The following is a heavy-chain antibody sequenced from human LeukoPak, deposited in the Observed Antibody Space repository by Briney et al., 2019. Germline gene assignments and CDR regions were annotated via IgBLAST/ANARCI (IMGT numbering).Heavy chain of an antibody. CDR3: ARTSYDTGGYFED. Sequence: GGSLRLSCAASGFTFSTYGMHWVRQAPGKGLEWVAVVSYDGSSTYYADSVKGRFTISRDNAKNTLYLQMNSLGAEDTAVYYCARTSYDTGGYFEDWGQGTLVTVSS. J-gene: IGHJ4*02. D-gene: IGHD3-22*01. CDR2: VSYDGSST. V-gene: IGHV3-30*03. CDR1: GFTFSTYG.